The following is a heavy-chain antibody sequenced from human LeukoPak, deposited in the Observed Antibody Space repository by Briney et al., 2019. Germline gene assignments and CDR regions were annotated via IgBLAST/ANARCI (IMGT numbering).Heavy chain of an antibody. CDR1: GGSISSGSYY. CDR2: IYSSGST. D-gene: IGHD6-19*01. V-gene: IGHV4-61*02. Sequence: SETPSLTCTVSGGSISSGSYYWSWIRQPAGKTLEWIGRIYSSGSTNYNPSLKSRVTISVDASKNQFSLKLRSVTATDTAVYYCARVRVGAVADYWGQGTLVTVSS. CDR3: ARVRVGAVADY. J-gene: IGHJ4*02.